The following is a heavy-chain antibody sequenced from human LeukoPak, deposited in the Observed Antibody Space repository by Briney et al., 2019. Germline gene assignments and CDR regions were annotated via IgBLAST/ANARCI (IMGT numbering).Heavy chain of an antibody. Sequence: ASVKVSCKASGGTFSSYAISWVRQAPGQGLEWMGGIIPIFGTANYAQKFQGRVTITADESTSTAYMELSSLRSEDTAVYYCARDSFGGSGSYYNVYYYYGMDVWGQGTTVTVSS. J-gene: IGHJ6*02. CDR3: ARDSFGGSGSYYNVYYYYGMDV. CDR2: IIPIFGTA. CDR1: GGTFSSYA. D-gene: IGHD3-10*01. V-gene: IGHV1-69*13.